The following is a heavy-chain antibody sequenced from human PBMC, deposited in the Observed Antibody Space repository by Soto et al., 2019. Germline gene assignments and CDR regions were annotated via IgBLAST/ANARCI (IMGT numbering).Heavy chain of an antibody. CDR2: IYYSGST. Sequence: SSETLSLTCTVSGGSISSGGYYWSWIRQHPGKGLEWIGYIYYSGSTYYNPSLKSRVTISVDTSKNQFSLKLSSVTAADTAVYYCARVVINWNGYYFDYWGQGTLVTVSS. V-gene: IGHV4-31*03. CDR3: ARVVINWNGYYFDY. CDR1: GGSISSGGYY. D-gene: IGHD1-20*01. J-gene: IGHJ4*02.